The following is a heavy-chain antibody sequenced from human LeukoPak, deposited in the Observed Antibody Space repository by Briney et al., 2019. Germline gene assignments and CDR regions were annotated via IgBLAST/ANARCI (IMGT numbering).Heavy chain of an antibody. CDR2: INPNSGGT. D-gene: IGHD3-10*01. V-gene: IGHV1-2*02. J-gene: IGHJ4*02. CDR1: GYTFTGYY. Sequence: ASVKVSCKASGYTFTGYYMHWVRQAPGQGLEWMGWINPNSGGTNYAQKFQGRVTMTRDTSISTAYMELSRLGSDDTAVYYCAAGITMVRGVIITPFDYWGQGTLVTVSS. CDR3: AAGITMVRGVIITPFDY.